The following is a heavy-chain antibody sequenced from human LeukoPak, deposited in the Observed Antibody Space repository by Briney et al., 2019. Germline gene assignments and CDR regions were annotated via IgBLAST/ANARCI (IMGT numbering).Heavy chain of an antibody. CDR1: GFIFSQYS. CDR2: ISRSIDTT. V-gene: IGHV3-48*02. CDR3: ARNPITVAGSTDY. J-gene: IGHJ4*02. Sequence: PGGSLRLSCAASGFIFSQYSMNWVRQAPGKGLEWVSYISRSIDTTYYADSVKGRFTISRDNAKNSLYLQMNSLRDEDTAVYYCARNPITVAGSTDYWGQGTLVTVSS. D-gene: IGHD6-19*01.